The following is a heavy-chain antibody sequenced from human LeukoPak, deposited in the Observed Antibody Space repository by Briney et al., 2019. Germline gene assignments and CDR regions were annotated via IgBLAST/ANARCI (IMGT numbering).Heavy chain of an antibody. CDR1: GFTFSSYS. CDR2: ISSSSGFI. J-gene: IGHJ4*02. CDR3: ARGGGTMVRGVPLFY. V-gene: IGHV3-21*01. Sequence: GGSLRLSCAASGFTFSSYSMNWVRQAPGKGLEWVSFISSSSGFIYYAGSVKGRFTISRDNARNSLYLQMNSLRAEDTAVYYCARGGGTMVRGVPLFYWGQGTLVTVSS. D-gene: IGHD3-10*01.